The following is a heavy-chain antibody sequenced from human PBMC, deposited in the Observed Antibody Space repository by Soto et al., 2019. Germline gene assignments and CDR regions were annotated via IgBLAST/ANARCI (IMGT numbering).Heavy chain of an antibody. CDR2: INPDNGNT. V-gene: IGHV1-3*01. J-gene: IGHJ5*02. CDR3: ARGIATGQLDP. CDR1: GYTFTRYT. D-gene: IGHD2-15*01. Sequence: QVQLVQSGAEVKKPGASVKMSCKASGYTFTRYTMNWVRQAPGQRLEWMGWINPDNGNTKSSQKFQDRVIITRDTSASTAYMDLSSLRSDDTAVYYCARGIATGQLDPWGQGTLVTVSS.